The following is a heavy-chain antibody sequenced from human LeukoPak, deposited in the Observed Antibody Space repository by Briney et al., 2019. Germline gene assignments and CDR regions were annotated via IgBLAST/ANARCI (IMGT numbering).Heavy chain of an antibody. V-gene: IGHV4-38-2*02. CDR3: ARDRQGGTYYYGSGNYYNWLLLDY. Sequence: SEPLSLTCAVSGYSISSGYYWGWIRQPPGKGLEWIGSIYHIGSSYYNPSLKSRVTISVDTSKNQFSLKLSSVTAADTAVYYCARDRQGGTYYYGSGNYYNWLLLDYWGQGTLVTVSS. D-gene: IGHD3-10*01. CDR2: IYHIGSS. J-gene: IGHJ4*02. CDR1: GYSISSGYY.